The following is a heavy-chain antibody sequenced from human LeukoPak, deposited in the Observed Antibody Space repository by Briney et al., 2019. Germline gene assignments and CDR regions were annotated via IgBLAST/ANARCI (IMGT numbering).Heavy chain of an antibody. CDR2: LYTSGST. CDR3: ARAGGSVGWYGTINS. J-gene: IGHJ4*02. Sequence: PSETLSLNCTMSGGSISSGSGYWTWIRQPAGKRLEWIGHLYTSGSTNYNPSLQSRVTISVDASEHQFSLRLTSVTAADTAVYYCARAGGSVGWYGTINSWGQGTLVTVSS. CDR1: GGSISSGSGY. V-gene: IGHV4-61*09. D-gene: IGHD2-15*01.